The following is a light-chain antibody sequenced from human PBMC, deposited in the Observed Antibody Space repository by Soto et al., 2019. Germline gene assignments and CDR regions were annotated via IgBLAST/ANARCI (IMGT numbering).Light chain of an antibody. CDR3: SSYTSSSPYV. J-gene: IGLJ1*01. Sequence: QSALTQPASVSGSPGHSITISCTGTSSDVGGYNYVSWYQQHPGKAPKLMIYDVSNRPSGVSNRFSGSKSGNTASLTISGLQAEDEADYYCSSYTSSSPYVFGTGTKVTV. V-gene: IGLV2-14*01. CDR1: SSDVGGYNY. CDR2: DVS.